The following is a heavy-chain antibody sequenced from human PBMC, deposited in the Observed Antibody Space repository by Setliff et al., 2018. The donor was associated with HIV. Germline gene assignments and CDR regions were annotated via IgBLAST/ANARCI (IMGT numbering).Heavy chain of an antibody. D-gene: IGHD5-12*01. CDR1: GYSISSGSY. V-gene: IGHV4-38-2*01. Sequence: SETLSLTCAVSGYSISSGSYWGWIRQPPGKGLEWIGSIYYSGSSYYNPSLKSRVIISVDTSRNQFSLKLSSVTAADTAVYYCARQGDGYNLYHVYYFDYWGQGTLVTVSS. CDR3: ARQGDGYNLYHVYYFDY. CDR2: IYYSGSS. J-gene: IGHJ4*02.